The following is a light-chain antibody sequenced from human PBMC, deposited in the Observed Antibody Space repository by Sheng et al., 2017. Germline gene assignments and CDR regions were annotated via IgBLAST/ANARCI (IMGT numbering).Light chain of an antibody. V-gene: IGKV3-11*01. CDR3: QQYGSSTIT. CDR2: DAN. Sequence: EIVLTQSPDTMSLSPGERATFSCRASQSVDDQLAWYQKRPGQAPRLLIYDANNRATGIPARFSGSGSGTDFTLTISSLEPEDFAMYFCQQYGSSTITFGQGTRLEIK. J-gene: IGKJ5*01. CDR1: QSVDDQ.